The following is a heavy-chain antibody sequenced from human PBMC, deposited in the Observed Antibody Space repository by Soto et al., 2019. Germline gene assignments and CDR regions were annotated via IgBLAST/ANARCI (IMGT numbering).Heavy chain of an antibody. Sequence: GGSLRLSCAASGFTFSIYGIHWVRQAPGKGLEWVALISYDGSNTYYADSVKGRFTVSRDNSKNTLYLQMNKVRREDTAVYYCAKAHRQQLIYHNWFDPWGQGTLVTVSS. D-gene: IGHD6-13*01. J-gene: IGHJ5*02. V-gene: IGHV3-30*18. CDR2: ISYDGSNT. CDR1: GFTFSIYG. CDR3: AKAHRQQLIYHNWFDP.